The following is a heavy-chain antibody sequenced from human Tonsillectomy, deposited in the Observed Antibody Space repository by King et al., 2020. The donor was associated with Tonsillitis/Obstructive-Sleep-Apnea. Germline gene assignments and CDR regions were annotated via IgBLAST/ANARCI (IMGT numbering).Heavy chain of an antibody. Sequence: VQLVESGGGFVQPWGSLRLPFSASGFTFCNYAIKWVRQAPGKGLGWVSVICAGGGSSYADSVEGRFTLSRNNSKNTPCLKMNSLRAEDTAVYYCAKGLGSYCGDDCYSRVADYWGQGTLVTVSS. V-gene: IGHV3-23*04. D-gene: IGHD2-21*01. CDR1: GFTFCNYA. CDR3: AKGLGSYCGDDCYSRVADY. CDR2: ICAGGGS. J-gene: IGHJ4*02.